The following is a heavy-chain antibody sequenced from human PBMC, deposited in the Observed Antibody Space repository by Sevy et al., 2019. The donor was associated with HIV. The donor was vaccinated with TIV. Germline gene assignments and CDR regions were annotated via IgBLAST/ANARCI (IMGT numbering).Heavy chain of an antibody. D-gene: IGHD1-1*01. J-gene: IGHJ3*02. Sequence: GGSLRLSCAASGFTFSTYSMNWVRQAPGKGLEWVSSISSSYGYIYYADSVKGRFTISRDNAKKSLFLQMNSLRAEDTAIYYCGGVTGTGALDAFDIWGQGTMVTVSS. CDR2: ISSSYGYI. CDR1: GFTFSTYS. V-gene: IGHV3-21*01. CDR3: GGVTGTGALDAFDI.